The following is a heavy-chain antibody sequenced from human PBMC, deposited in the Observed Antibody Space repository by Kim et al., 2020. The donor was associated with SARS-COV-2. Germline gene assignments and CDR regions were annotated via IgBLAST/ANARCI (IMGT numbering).Heavy chain of an antibody. J-gene: IGHJ4*02. V-gene: IGHV3-9*01. D-gene: IGHD6-13*01. CDR3: AKDRRKYSSSLDY. Sequence: ADSVKGRFTISRDNAKNSLYLQMNSLRAEDTALYYCAKDRRKYSSSLDYWGQGTLVTVSS.